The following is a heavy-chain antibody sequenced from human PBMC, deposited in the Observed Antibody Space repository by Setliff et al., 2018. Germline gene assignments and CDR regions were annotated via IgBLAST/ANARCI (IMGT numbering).Heavy chain of an antibody. V-gene: IGHV3-23*01. CDR1: GFTFDSYA. CDR3: ARGHTSMAP. D-gene: IGHD5-18*01. CDR2: ISGSADNT. J-gene: IGHJ5*02. Sequence: PGGSLRLSCAASGFTFDSYAMTWVRQAPGKGLEWVSTISGSADNTYYADSVKGRFTISRDNAKNSLHLQMNSLRAEDTAVYYCARGHTSMAPWGQGTLVTVSS.